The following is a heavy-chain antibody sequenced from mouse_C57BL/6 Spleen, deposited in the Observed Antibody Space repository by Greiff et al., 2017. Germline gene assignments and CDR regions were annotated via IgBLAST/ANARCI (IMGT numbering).Heavy chain of an antibody. Sequence: EVKLQQSGPELVKPGASVKMSCKASGYTFTDYNMHWVKQSHGKSLEWIGYINPNNGGTSYNQKFKGKATLTVNKSSSTAYMELRSLTSEDSAVYYCARGYYSGSSLYAMDYWGQGTSVTVSS. D-gene: IGHD1-1*01. V-gene: IGHV1-22*01. CDR2: INPNNGGT. CDR3: ARGYYSGSSLYAMDY. CDR1: GYTFTDYN. J-gene: IGHJ4*01.